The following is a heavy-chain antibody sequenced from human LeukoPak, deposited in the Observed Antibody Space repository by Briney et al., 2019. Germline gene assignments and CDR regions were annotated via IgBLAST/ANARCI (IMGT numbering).Heavy chain of an antibody. D-gene: IGHD2-21*02. J-gene: IGHJ6*02. CDR1: GGSISSYY. CDR3: ARGVTRGWHYYYYGMDV. V-gene: IGHV4-59*01. Sequence: PSETLSLTCAVSGGSISSYYWSWIRQPPGKGLEWIGYIYYSGSTNYNPSLKSRVTISVDTSKNQFSLKLSSVTAADTAVYYCARGVTRGWHYYYYGMDVWGQGTTVTVSS. CDR2: IYYSGST.